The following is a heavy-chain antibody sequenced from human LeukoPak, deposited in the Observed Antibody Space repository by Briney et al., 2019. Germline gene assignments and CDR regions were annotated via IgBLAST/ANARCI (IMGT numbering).Heavy chain of an antibody. CDR2: IYYSGSI. J-gene: IGHJ3*02. CDR1: GGSISSYY. V-gene: IGHV4-59*01. CDR3: ASYPPHYYDSSGYPAHDAFDT. Sequence: PSETLSLICTVSGGSISSYYWSWIRQPPGKGLEWIGYIYYSGSINYNPSLKSRVTISVAPSKYQLSLQLSSVTAADTAVYYCASYPPHYYDSSGYPAHDAFDTWGQGTMVTVSS. D-gene: IGHD3-22*01.